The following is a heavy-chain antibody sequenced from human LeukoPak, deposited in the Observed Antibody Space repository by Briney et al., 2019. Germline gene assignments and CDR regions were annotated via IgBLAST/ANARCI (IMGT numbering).Heavy chain of an antibody. CDR1: VAPSAVVVTT. CDR3: ARHEIPGVDY. V-gene: IGHV4-39*01. D-gene: IGHD7-27*01. CDR2: IYYSGST. J-gene: IGHJ4*02. Sequence: PSETLSSPALSLVAPSAVVVTTGAGSASPPGKGLEWIGSIYYSGSTYYNPSLKSRVTISVDTSKNQFSLKLSSVTAADTAVCYCARHEIPGVDYWDQGTLVTVSS.